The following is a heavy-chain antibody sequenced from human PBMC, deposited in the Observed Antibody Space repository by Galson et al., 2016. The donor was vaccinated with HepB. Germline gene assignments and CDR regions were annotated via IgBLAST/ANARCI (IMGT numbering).Heavy chain of an antibody. CDR3: ARGDVTSRFSSFDY. D-gene: IGHD4-17*01. J-gene: IGHJ4*02. CDR2: IFHSGST. CDR1: GGSISSGGYS. V-gene: IGHV4-30-2*01. Sequence: TLSLTCAVSGGSISSGGYSWSWIRQPPGKGLECIGYIFHSGSTYYNPSIKSRVTISVDRSKNQFSLKLSSVTAADTAVYYCARGDVTSRFSSFDYWGQGTLVTVSS.